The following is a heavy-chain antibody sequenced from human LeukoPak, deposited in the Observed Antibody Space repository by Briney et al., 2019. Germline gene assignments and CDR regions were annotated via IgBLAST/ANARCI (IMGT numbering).Heavy chain of an antibody. D-gene: IGHD6-19*01. CDR3: AKVSIPVAQSYYYGMDV. CDR1: GFTFSSYG. Sequence: HPGGSLRLSCAASGFTFSSYGMHWVRQAPGKGLEWVAVISYDGSNKYYADSVKGRFTISRDNSKNTLYLQMNSLRAEDTAVYYCAKVSIPVAQSYYYGMDVWGQGTTVTVSS. CDR2: ISYDGSNK. J-gene: IGHJ6*02. V-gene: IGHV3-30*18.